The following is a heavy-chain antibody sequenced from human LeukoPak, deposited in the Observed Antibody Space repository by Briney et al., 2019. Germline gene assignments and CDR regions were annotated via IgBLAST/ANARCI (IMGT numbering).Heavy chain of an antibody. CDR1: GGSFSGYY. CDR2: INHSGST. CDR3: ARGVYGSGSYYNVFVAWFDH. Sequence: SETLSLTCAVYGGSFSGYYWSWIRQPPGKGLEWIGEINHSGSTNYNPSLKSRVTISVDTSKNQFSLKLSSVTAADTAVYYCARGVYGSGSYYNVFVAWFDHWGQGTLVTVSS. J-gene: IGHJ5*02. V-gene: IGHV4-34*01. D-gene: IGHD3-10*01.